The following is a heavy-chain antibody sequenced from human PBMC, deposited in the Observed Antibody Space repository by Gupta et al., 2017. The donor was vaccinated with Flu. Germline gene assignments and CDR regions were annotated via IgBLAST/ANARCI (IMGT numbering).Heavy chain of an antibody. V-gene: IGHV4-39*01. CDR1: SNAFY. J-gene: IGHJ4*02. Sequence: SNAFYWGWIRQPPGKGLEWIGSIFNDGRTYYNPSLESRLTMSVDMSKNQVSLKVSSVTAADTAVYYCASTDHSVNSDGSSYWGQGTLVTVSS. CDR2: IFNDGRT. CDR3: ASTDHSVNSDGSSY. D-gene: IGHD6-19*01.